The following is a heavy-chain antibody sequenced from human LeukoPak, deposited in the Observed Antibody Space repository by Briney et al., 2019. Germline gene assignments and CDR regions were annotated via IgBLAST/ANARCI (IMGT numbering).Heavy chain of an antibody. CDR3: ARSRPLYCGGDCYYFDY. J-gene: IGHJ4*02. D-gene: IGHD2-21*02. V-gene: IGHV4-39*01. Sequence: NSSETLSLTCTVSGGSISSSSYYWGWIRQPPGKGLEWIGSIYYSGSTYYNPSLKSRVTISVDTSKNQFSLKLSSVTAADTAVYYCARSRPLYCGGDCYYFDYWGQGTLVTVSS. CDR2: IYYSGST. CDR1: GGSISSSSYY.